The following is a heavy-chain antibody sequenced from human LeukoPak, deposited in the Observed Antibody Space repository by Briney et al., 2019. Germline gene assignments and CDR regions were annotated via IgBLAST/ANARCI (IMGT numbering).Heavy chain of an antibody. Sequence: GGSLRLSCTASGFTFGDYAVSWVRQAPGKGLEWVGFTRSKAYGGTTEYAASVKGRFTISRDDSKSIAYLQMNSLKTEDTAVYYCTRYGSSGWNYYFDYWGQGTLVTVSS. V-gene: IGHV3-49*04. CDR1: GFTFGDYA. CDR3: TRYGSSGWNYYFDY. D-gene: IGHD6-19*01. CDR2: TRSKAYGGTT. J-gene: IGHJ4*02.